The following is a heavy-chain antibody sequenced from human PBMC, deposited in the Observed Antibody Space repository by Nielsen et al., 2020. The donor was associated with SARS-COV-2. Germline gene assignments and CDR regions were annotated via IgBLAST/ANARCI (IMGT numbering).Heavy chain of an antibody. Sequence: SETLSLTCAVSGGSISSGGYYWSWIRQHPGKGLEWIGYIYYSGSTYYNPSLKSRVTISVDTSKNQFSLKLSSVTAADTAVYYCAREGRITGTTDWFDPWGQGTLVTVSS. CDR3: AREGRITGTTDWFDP. V-gene: IGHV4-31*11. CDR1: GGSISSGGYY. CDR2: IYYSGST. J-gene: IGHJ5*02. D-gene: IGHD1-7*01.